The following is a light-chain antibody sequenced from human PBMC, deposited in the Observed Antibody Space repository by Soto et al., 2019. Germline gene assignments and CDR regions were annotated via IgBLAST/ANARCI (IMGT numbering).Light chain of an antibody. Sequence: DIQMTRSPSTLSASVGDRVTITCRASQTISNWLAWYQQKPGKAPKLLIYDASSLEGGVPSRFSGSGSGTEFTLTRSSLQPDNLATYYCQQYYSYWTFGQGTKVEIK. CDR1: QTISNW. J-gene: IGKJ1*01. CDR2: DAS. CDR3: QQYYSYWT. V-gene: IGKV1-5*01.